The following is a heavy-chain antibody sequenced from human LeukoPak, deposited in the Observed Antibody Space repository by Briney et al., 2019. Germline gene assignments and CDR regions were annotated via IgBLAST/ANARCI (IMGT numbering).Heavy chain of an antibody. CDR3: VRDGQGSTPLDY. CDR1: GFTFSSHW. D-gene: IGHD2-15*01. V-gene: IGHV3-74*01. J-gene: IGHJ4*02. CDR2: ISTDGSRP. Sequence: AGSLRLSCAASGFTFSSHWMHWVRQAPGKGLVWVSGISTDGSRPRYADSVNGRFTISRDNAKNTLYLQMNSLRAEDTAVYFCVRDGQGSTPLDYWGQGTLVTVSS.